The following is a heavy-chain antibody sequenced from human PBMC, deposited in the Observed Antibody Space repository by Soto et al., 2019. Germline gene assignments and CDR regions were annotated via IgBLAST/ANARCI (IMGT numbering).Heavy chain of an antibody. CDR2: INHSGST. J-gene: IGHJ6*03. V-gene: IGHV4-34*01. CDR3: ARVGMEVVPPATNYYYYYMDV. Sequence: QVQLQQWGAGLLKPSETLSLTCAVYGGSFSGYYWSWIRQPPGKGLEWIGEINHSGSTNYNPSLKSRVTISVDTSKNQFSLKLSSVTAADTAVYYCARVGMEVVPPATNYYYYYMDVWGKGTTVTVSS. D-gene: IGHD2-2*01. CDR1: GGSFSGYY.